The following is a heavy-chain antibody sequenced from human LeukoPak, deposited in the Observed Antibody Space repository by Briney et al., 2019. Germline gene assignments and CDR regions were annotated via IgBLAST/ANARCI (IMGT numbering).Heavy chain of an antibody. Sequence: SETLSLTCTVSGGSITNYYWSWIRQPPGKGLEWIGYIYYSGSTNYSPSLKSRVTISVDTSTNQSSLKLSSVTAADTAVYFCARGGRLLGKFDYWGQGTLVTVSS. J-gene: IGHJ4*02. D-gene: IGHD3-22*01. CDR3: ARGGRLLGKFDY. CDR2: IYYSGST. V-gene: IGHV4-59*01. CDR1: GGSITNYY.